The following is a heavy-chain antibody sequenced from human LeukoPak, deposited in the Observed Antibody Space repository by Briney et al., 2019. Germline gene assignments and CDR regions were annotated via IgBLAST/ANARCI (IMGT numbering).Heavy chain of an antibody. CDR2: MNPNSGNT. V-gene: IGHV1-8*01. D-gene: IGHD2-2*02. CDR1: GYTFTSYD. CDR3: ARGSFCSSTSCYILGWFDP. J-gene: IGHJ5*02. Sequence: ASVKVSCKASGYTFTSYDINWVRQATGQGLEWMGWMNPNSGNTGYAQKFQGRVTMTRNTSISTAYMELSSLRSEDTAVYYCARGSFCSSTSCYILGWFDPWGQGTLVTVSS.